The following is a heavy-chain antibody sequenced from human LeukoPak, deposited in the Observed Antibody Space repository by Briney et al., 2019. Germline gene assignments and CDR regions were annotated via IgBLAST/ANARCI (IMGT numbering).Heavy chain of an antibody. D-gene: IGHD2-2*02. CDR2: IYTSGST. V-gene: IGHV4-4*07. Sequence: SETLSLTCTVSGGSISSYYRSWIRQPAGKGLEWIGRIYTSGSTNYNPSLKSRVTMSVDTSKNQFSLKLSSVTAADTAVYYCAREVVVVPAAIPQGYYYYMDVWGKGTTVTVSS. CDR1: GGSISSYY. CDR3: AREVVVVPAAIPQGYYYYMDV. J-gene: IGHJ6*03.